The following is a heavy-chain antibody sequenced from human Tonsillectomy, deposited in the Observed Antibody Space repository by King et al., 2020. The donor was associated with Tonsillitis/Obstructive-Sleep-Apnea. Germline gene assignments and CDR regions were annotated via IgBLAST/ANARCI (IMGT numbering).Heavy chain of an antibody. V-gene: IGHV1-58*01. D-gene: IGHD1-14*01. CDR1: GFTFTSSA. J-gene: IGHJ5*02. CDR3: SADLGLTRFEP. CDR2: IVVGSGNT. Sequence: QLVQSGPEVKKPGTSVKVSCKASGFTFTSSAVQWVRQARGQRLEWIGWIVVGSGNTNYAQKFQERVTITRDMSTSTAYMELSSLRSEDTAVYYCSADLGLTRFEPWGQGTLVTVSS.